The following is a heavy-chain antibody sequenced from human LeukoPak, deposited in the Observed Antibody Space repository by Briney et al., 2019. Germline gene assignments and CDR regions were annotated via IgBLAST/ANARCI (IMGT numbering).Heavy chain of an antibody. D-gene: IGHD2-2*01. CDR2: ISSSSSYI. J-gene: IGHJ5*02. CDR1: GFTFSSYS. Sequence: GGSLRLSCAASGFTFSSYSMNRVRQAPGKGLEWVSSISSSSSYIYYADSVKGRFTISRDNAKNSLYLQMNSLRAEDTAVYYCASSSTSYLNWFDPWGQGTLVTVSS. V-gene: IGHV3-21*01. CDR3: ASSSTSYLNWFDP.